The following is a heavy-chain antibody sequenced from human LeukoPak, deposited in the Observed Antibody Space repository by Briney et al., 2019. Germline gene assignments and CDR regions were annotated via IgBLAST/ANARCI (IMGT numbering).Heavy chain of an antibody. J-gene: IGHJ4*02. CDR3: AGGHMFTSGGFDV. CDR2: IYTGGDT. CDR1: GFSVSNKY. Sequence: PGRSLRLSCAASGFSVSNKYMSWVRQAPGKGLEWVSVIYTGGDTYYAGSVRGRFTISRDNSKNTVNLQMNSLRAEDTALYYCAGGHMFTSGGFDVWGQGTLVTVSS. V-gene: IGHV3-53*01. D-gene: IGHD6-19*01.